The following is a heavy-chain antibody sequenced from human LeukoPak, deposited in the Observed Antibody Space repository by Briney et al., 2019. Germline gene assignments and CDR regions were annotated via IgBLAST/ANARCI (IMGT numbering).Heavy chain of an antibody. J-gene: IGHJ6*02. CDR2: IYHSGST. CDR3: ASSPATIPYYYYGMDV. Sequence: SETLSLTCAVSGGSISSGGYSWSWIRQPPGKGLEWIGYIYHSGSTYYNPSLKSRVTISVDTSKNQFSLKLSSVTAADTAVYYCASSPATIPYYYYGMDVWGQGTTVTVSS. D-gene: IGHD5-12*01. V-gene: IGHV4-30-2*01. CDR1: GGSISSGGYS.